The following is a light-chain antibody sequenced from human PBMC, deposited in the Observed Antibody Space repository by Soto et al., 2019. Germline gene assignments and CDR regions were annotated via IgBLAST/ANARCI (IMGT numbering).Light chain of an antibody. V-gene: IGLV1-47*01. CDR2: RNS. CDR1: SSNIGSNY. CDR3: AAFDDSLSAVV. Sequence: QSVLTQPPSASGTPGQWVTISCSGSSSNIGSNYVYWYQQLPGTVPQPLIYRNSERPSGVPGRFSVSNSGTSASLSISGLGSEYEADYYCAAFDDSLSAVVFGGGTKLTVL. J-gene: IGLJ2*01.